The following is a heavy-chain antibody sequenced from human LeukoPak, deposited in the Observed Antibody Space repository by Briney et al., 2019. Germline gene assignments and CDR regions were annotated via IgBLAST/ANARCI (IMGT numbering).Heavy chain of an antibody. CDR2: IRSKANSYAT. J-gene: IGHJ4*02. D-gene: IGHD6-19*01. CDR3: TRRVDSSRYFDY. CDR1: GFTFSGSA. V-gene: IGHV3-73*01. Sequence: GGSLRLSCAASGFTFSGSAMHWVRQASGKGLEWVGRIRSKANSYATAYAASVKGRFTISRDDSKNTAYLQMNSLKTEDTAVYYSTRRVDSSRYFDYWGQGTLVTVSS.